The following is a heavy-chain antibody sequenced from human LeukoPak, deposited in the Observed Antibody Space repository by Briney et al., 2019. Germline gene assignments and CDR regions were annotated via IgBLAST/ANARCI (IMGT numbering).Heavy chain of an antibody. D-gene: IGHD3-22*01. J-gene: IGHJ4*02. CDR3: ARGNYDSSGYYYSAFDY. CDR1: GFTFSSYG. CDR2: ISYDGSNK. V-gene: IGHV3-30*03. Sequence: HPGGSLRLSCAASGFTFSSYGMHWVRQAPGKGLEWVAVISYDGSNKYYADSVKGRFTISRDNSKNTLHLQMNSLRAEDTAVYYCARGNYDSSGYYYSAFDYWGQGTLVTVSS.